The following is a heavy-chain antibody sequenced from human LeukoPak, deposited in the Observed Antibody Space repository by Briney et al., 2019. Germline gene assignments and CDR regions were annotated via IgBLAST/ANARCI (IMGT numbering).Heavy chain of an antibody. D-gene: IGHD3-22*01. CDR1: GGSFSGYY. Sequence: PSETLSLTCAVYGGSFSGYYWSWIRQPPGKGLEWIGEINHSGSTNYNPSLKSRVTISVDTSKNQFSLKLSSVTAADTAVYYCAVYYDSSGYYYDYFQHWGQGTLVTVSS. J-gene: IGHJ1*01. V-gene: IGHV4-34*01. CDR2: INHSGST. CDR3: AVYYDSSGYYYDYFQH.